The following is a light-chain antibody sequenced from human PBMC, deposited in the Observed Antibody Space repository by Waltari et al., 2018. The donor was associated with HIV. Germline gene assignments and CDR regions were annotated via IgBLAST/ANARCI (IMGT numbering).Light chain of an antibody. CDR3: STWDNSLGHWV. V-gene: IGLV1-47*01. Sequence: QSVVTQPPSASGTPGQNISISCSGDISNLGGNFVYWYQQRPGTAPRLLIYRNDHASSGVPDRFPGLKCATSASLAISGLRSEDEADYHVSTWDNSLGHWVFGGGTKVTVL. J-gene: IGLJ3*02. CDR1: ISNLGGNF. CDR2: RND.